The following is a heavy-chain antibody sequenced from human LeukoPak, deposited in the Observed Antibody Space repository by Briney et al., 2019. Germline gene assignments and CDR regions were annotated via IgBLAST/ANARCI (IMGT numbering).Heavy chain of an antibody. CDR3: ATGVLRYFDWSLMDV. Sequence: ASVKVSCKVSGYTLTELSMHWVRQAPGKGLEWMGGFDPEDGETIYAQKFQGRVTMTEDTSTDTAYMELSSLRSEDTAVYYCATGVLRYFDWSLMDVWGQGTTVTVSS. J-gene: IGHJ6*02. V-gene: IGHV1-24*01. CDR1: GYTLTELS. CDR2: FDPEDGET. D-gene: IGHD3-9*01.